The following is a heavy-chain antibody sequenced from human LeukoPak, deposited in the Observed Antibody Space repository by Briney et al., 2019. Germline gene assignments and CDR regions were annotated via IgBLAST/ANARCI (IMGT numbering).Heavy chain of an antibody. CDR2: INPNSGGT. J-gene: IGHJ5*02. V-gene: IGHV1-2*06. CDR3: ARVQGGYSSGFSEPFDP. D-gene: IGHD6-25*01. CDR1: GDTFTGYY. Sequence: ASVKVSCKVSGDTFTGYYMHWVRQAPGQGLEWMGRINPNSGGTNYAQKFQGRVTMTRDTSISTAYMELSRLRSDDTAVYYCARVQGGYSSGFSEPFDPWGQGTLVTVSS.